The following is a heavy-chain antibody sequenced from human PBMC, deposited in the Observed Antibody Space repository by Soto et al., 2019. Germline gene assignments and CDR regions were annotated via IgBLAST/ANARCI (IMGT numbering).Heavy chain of an antibody. J-gene: IGHJ5*02. Sequence: PSETLSLTCTVSGGSISSGDYYWSWSRQPPGKGLEWIGYIYYSGSTYYNPSLKSRVTISVDTSKNQFSLKLSSVTAADTAVYYCARRQQLARPSVWCDTWGQGTLVTGSS. D-gene: IGHD6-13*01. V-gene: IGHV4-30-4*01. CDR2: IYYSGST. CDR3: ARRQQLARPSVWCDT. CDR1: GGSISSGDYY.